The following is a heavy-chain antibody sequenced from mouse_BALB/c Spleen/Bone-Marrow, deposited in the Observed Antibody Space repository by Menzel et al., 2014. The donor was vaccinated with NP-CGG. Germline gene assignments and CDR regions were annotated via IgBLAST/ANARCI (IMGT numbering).Heavy chain of an antibody. Sequence: DVQLQESGGGLVQPGGSLKLSCAASGFDFSRYWMTWVRQAPGKGLEWIGEINPDSSTINYAPSLKDKSIISRDNAKNTLYLQMSKVRSEDTALYYCAKNYYYGYVAYWGQGTLVTVSA. CDR2: INPDSSTI. V-gene: IGHV4-1*02. D-gene: IGHD1-2*01. CDR1: GFDFSRYW. J-gene: IGHJ3*01. CDR3: AKNYYYGYVAY.